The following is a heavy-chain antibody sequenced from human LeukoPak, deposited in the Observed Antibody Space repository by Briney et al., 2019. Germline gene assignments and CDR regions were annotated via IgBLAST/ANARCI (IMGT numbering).Heavy chain of an antibody. CDR1: GFTFSTYG. J-gene: IGHJ4*02. CDR2: ISYDGSNK. D-gene: IGHD1-26*01. Sequence: PGGSLRLSCAASGFTFSTYGMHWVRQAPGKGLEWVAVISYDGSNKYYADSVKGRFTISRDNSKNTLYLQMDSLRAEDTAVYYCAKEGRVRGIDYWGQGALVTVSS. CDR3: AKEGRVRGIDY. V-gene: IGHV3-30*18.